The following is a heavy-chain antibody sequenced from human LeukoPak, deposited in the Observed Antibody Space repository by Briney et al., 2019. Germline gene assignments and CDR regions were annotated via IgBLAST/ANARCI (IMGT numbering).Heavy chain of an antibody. CDR3: ARGLYYYDSSGYYSY. CDR2: INHSGST. Sequence: SETLSLTCAVYGGSFSGYYWSWIRQPPGKGLEWIGEINHSGSTNYNPSLKSRVTISVDTSKNQFSLKLSSVTAADMAVYYCARGLYYYDSSGYYSYWGQGTLVTVSS. J-gene: IGHJ4*02. CDR1: GGSFSGYY. V-gene: IGHV4-34*01. D-gene: IGHD3-22*01.